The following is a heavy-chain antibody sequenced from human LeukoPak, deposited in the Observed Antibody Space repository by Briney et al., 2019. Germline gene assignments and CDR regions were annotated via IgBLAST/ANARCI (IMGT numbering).Heavy chain of an antibody. V-gene: IGHV1-46*01. CDR3: AKDKEDIAAAGSHWYFDL. CDR1: GYTFTSYY. Sequence: GASVKVSCKASGYTFTSYYMHWVRQAPGQGLEWMGIINPSGGSTSYAQKFQGRVTMTRDTSTSTVYMELSSLRSEDTAVYYCAKDKEDIAAAGSHWYFDLWGRGTLVTVSS. CDR2: INPSGGST. D-gene: IGHD6-13*01. J-gene: IGHJ2*01.